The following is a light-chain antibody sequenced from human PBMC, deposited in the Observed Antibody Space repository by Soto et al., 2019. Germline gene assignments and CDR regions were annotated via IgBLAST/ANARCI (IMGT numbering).Light chain of an antibody. J-gene: IGKJ4*01. CDR2: AAS. CDR3: QHTYVTPLI. Sequence: DIQMTQSPSSLSASVGDRVTITCRASQSINRYLSWYQQKPGMAPKLLIYAASTVHSGVPSRFSGSGSGTDFTLTISSLQPEDSATYYCQHTYVTPLIFGGGTKVEIK. CDR1: QSINRY. V-gene: IGKV1-39*01.